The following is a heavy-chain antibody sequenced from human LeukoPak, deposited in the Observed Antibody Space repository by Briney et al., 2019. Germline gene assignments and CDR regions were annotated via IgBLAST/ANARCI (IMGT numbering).Heavy chain of an antibody. J-gene: IGHJ2*01. CDR2: ISGNGGTT. CDR1: GFTFSTYA. D-gene: IGHD6-19*01. CDR3: AKDEYSSGWAYWYFDL. Sequence: PGGSLRLSCAASGFTFSTYAMSWVRQAPGKGLEWVSAISGNGGTTYNADSVKGRFTISRDNSKNTLYLQMNSLRAEDTAVYYCAKDEYSSGWAYWYFDLWGRGTLVTVSS. V-gene: IGHV3-23*01.